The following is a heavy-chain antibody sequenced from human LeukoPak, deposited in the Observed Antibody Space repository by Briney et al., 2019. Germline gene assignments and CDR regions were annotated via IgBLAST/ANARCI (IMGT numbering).Heavy chain of an antibody. J-gene: IGHJ6*03. D-gene: IGHD1-14*01. CDR3: ARFPGGAEYRHYYYMDV. Sequence: SETLSLTCTVSGGSISSYYWTWIRQPPVKGLEWIGYIYYSETTNYNPSFKSRVTISVDTSKNQFSLKLNSVTAADTAVYYCARFPGGAEYRHYYYMDVWGKGTTVTVSS. CDR2: IYYSETT. V-gene: IGHV4-59*01. CDR1: GGSISSYY.